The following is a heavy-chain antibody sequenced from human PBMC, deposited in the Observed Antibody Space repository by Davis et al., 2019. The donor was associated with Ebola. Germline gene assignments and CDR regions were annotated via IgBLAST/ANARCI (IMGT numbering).Heavy chain of an antibody. CDR2: ISAYNGNT. CDR3: AREGRYCSSTSCYIYYYYGMDV. D-gene: IGHD2-2*02. J-gene: IGHJ6*02. Sequence: ASVKVSCKASGYTFTSYGISWVRQAPGQGLEWMGWISAYNGNTTYAQKLQGRVTMTTDTSTSTAYMELSSLRSEDTAVYYCAREGRYCSSTSCYIYYYYGMDVWGQGTTVTVSS. V-gene: IGHV1-18*01. CDR1: GYTFTSYG.